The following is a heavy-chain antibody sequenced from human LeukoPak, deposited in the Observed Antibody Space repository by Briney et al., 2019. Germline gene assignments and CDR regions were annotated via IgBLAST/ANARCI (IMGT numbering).Heavy chain of an antibody. CDR1: GGSISSSSYY. CDR2: IYYTGST. Sequence: SETLSLTCTVSGGSISSSSYYWGWIRQPPGKGLEWIGSIYYTGSTYYNPSLKSRVSISVDTSKNQFSLKVSSVTAADTAVYYCARLHYGGNYGYYYYMDVWGKGTTVTISS. V-gene: IGHV4-39*01. J-gene: IGHJ6*03. D-gene: IGHD4-23*01. CDR3: ARLHYGGNYGYYYYMDV.